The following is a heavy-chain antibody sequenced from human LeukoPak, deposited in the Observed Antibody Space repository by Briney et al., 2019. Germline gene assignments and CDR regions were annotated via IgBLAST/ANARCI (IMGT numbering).Heavy chain of an antibody. J-gene: IGHJ3*02. CDR1: GFTFSSYG. D-gene: IGHD5-12*01. CDR2: ISYDGSNK. V-gene: IGHV3-30*18. Sequence: GRSLRLSCAASGFTFSSYGMHWVRQAPGKGLEWVAVISYDGSNKYYADSVKGRFTISRDNSKNTLYLQMNSLRAEDTAVYYCAKFGWGYITDAFDIWGQGTMVTVSS. CDR3: AKFGWGYITDAFDI.